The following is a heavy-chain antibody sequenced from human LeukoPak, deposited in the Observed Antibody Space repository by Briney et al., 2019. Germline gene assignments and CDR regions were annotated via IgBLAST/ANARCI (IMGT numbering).Heavy chain of an antibody. Sequence: SETLSLTCAVYGGSFSGYYWTWIRQLPGEGLEWIGEITDRGSSNYNPSLRRRVTLSVDTSKSQFSLKVSSVTAADTSVFYCARGRGHSSGWGHYYYSIDVWGQGTTVIVSS. V-gene: IGHV4-34*01. CDR3: ARGRGHSSGWGHYYYSIDV. CDR2: ITDRGSS. J-gene: IGHJ6*02. D-gene: IGHD6-19*01. CDR1: GGSFSGYY.